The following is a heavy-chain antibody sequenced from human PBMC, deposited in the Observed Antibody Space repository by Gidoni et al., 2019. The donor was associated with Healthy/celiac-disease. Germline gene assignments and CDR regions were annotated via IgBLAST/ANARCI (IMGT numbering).Heavy chain of an antibody. CDR1: GFTLSSYP. CDR3: AKSTTVDRVSWFDP. V-gene: IGHV3-23*01. D-gene: IGHD4-17*01. CDR2: ISGSGGST. J-gene: IGHJ5*02. Sequence: EVQLLESGGGLVQPGGSLRVSCAASGFTLSSYPMSWVRQAPGKGLEWVSAISGSGGSTYYADSVKGRFTISRDNSKNTLYLQMNSLRAEDTAVYYCAKSTTVDRVSWFDPWGQGTLVTVSS.